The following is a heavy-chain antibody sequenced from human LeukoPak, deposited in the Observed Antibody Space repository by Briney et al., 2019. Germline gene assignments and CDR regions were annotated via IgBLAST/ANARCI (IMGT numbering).Heavy chain of an antibody. CDR1: GGTFSSYA. CDR3: ARDLRRRYCSSTSCPNGAFDI. CDR2: IIPIFGTA. J-gene: IGHJ3*02. V-gene: IGHV1-69*05. Sequence: GASVKVSCKASGGTFSSYAISWVRQAPGQGLEWMGGIIPIFGTANYAQKFQGRVTITTDESTSTAYMELSSLRSEDTAVYYCARDLRRRYCSSTSCPNGAFDIWGQGTMVTVSS. D-gene: IGHD2-2*01.